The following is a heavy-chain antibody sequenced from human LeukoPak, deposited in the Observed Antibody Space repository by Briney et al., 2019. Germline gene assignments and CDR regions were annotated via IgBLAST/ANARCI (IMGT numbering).Heavy chain of an antibody. CDR1: GLTSSSYA. Sequence: GRSLRLSCAVSGLTSSSYAMHWVSQAPGEGLGWVAVISYDGSNKYYADSVKGRFTISRDNSKNTLYLQMNSLRAEDTAVYYCAREGGNRGYAEAFDIWGQGTMVTVSS. CDR3: AREGGNRGYAEAFDI. J-gene: IGHJ3*02. V-gene: IGHV3-30-3*01. D-gene: IGHD5-12*01. CDR2: ISYDGSNK.